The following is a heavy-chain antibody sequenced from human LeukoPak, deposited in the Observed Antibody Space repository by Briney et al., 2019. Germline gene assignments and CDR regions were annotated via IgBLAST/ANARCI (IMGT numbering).Heavy chain of an antibody. CDR2: ISIGGTTI. V-gene: IGHV3-11*01. CDR3: ARDHVNYYGSGSYYPPTNAFDI. D-gene: IGHD3-10*01. Sequence: PGGSLRLSCAASGFTFSDYYMSWIRQAPGKGPEWVSYISIGGTTIYYADSVKGRFTISRDNAKNSLYLQMNSLRAEDTAVYYCARDHVNYYGSGSYYPPTNAFDIWGQGTVVTVSS. CDR1: GFTFSDYY. J-gene: IGHJ3*02.